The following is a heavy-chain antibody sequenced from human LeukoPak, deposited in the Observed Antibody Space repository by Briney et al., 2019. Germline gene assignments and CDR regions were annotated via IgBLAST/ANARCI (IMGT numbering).Heavy chain of an antibody. J-gene: IGHJ4*02. D-gene: IGHD3-22*01. CDR3: AKSDGYYDSAHDS. CDR2: ISGSGGST. V-gene: IGHV3-23*01. Sequence: GGSLSLSCAASGLTFNRYTMHWVRQAPGKGLEWVSGISGSGGSTYHLDSVKGRFTISRDNSKNTLYLQMNSLRAEDTAVYYCAKSDGYYDSAHDSWGQGTLVTVSS. CDR1: GLTFNRYT.